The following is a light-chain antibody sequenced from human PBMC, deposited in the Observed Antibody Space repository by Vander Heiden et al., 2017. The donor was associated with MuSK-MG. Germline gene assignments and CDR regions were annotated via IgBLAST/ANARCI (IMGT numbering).Light chain of an antibody. J-gene: IGLJ2*01. Sequence: QSALTHPASVSGSPGQSITISCTGTRRDVGGYNYVSWSQQHPGKAPKLLIYDVSNRPAGVATRFSGSKSGNTASLTISGLQAEDEADYYCSSYPSSSTRVFGGGTKLTVL. V-gene: IGLV2-14*01. CDR3: SSYPSSSTRV. CDR1: RRDVGGYNY. CDR2: DVS.